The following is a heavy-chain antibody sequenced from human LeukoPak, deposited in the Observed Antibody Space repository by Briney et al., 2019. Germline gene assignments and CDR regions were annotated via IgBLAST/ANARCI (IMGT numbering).Heavy chain of an antibody. CDR3: ARSGVVVAALERGVANWFDP. CDR2: IKPDGSEK. Sequence: PGGSLRLSCVASGFTFSSHHMNWVRQTPGKGLESVATIKPDGSEKYYVDSVKGRFTISRDNAKSSLYLQMNSLRAEDTAVYYCARSGVVVAALERGVANWFDPWGQGTLVTVSS. J-gene: IGHJ5*02. CDR1: GFTFSSHH. D-gene: IGHD2-15*01. V-gene: IGHV3-7*01.